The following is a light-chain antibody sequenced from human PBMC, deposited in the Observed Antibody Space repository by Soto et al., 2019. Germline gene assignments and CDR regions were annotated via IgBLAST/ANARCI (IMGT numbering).Light chain of an antibody. CDR2: GAS. V-gene: IGKV3-20*01. CDR3: QQHGSSPIT. J-gene: IGKJ5*01. CDR1: QTVTRNY. Sequence: EVVLTQSPGTLSLSTGERATLSCRASQTVTRNYLAWHQQKPGQTPRLLVYGASSRATGIPDRFSGSGSGTDFTLTISRLEPEDFAVYYCQQHGSSPITFGQGTRLEIK.